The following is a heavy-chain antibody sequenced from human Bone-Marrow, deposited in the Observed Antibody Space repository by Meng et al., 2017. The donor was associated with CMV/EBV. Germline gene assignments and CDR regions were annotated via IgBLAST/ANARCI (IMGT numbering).Heavy chain of an antibody. V-gene: IGHV3-7*01. CDR2: IKQDGSEK. Sequence: GGSLRLSCAASGFTFSSYWMSWVRQAPGKGLEWVANIKQDGSEKYYVDSVKGRFTISRDNAKNSLYLQMNSLRAEDTAVYYCARAKRFLEWLSNGMDVWGQGTTVTASS. CDR3: ARAKRFLEWLSNGMDV. D-gene: IGHD3-3*01. CDR1: GFTFSSYW. J-gene: IGHJ6*02.